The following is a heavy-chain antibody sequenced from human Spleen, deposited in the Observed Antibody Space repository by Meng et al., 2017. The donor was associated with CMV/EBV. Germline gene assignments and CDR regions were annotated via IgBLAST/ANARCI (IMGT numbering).Heavy chain of an antibody. CDR3: ARAGVGFWSGYYTGFDY. CDR1: GGSLSEFY. Sequence: SETLSLTCTISGGSLSEFYWSWIRQPPEKGLEWIGYISYSGSTHYNSSLNSRVTMSIDTSKNQFSLKLTSVTAVDTAVYYCARAGVGFWSGYYTGFDYWGQGTLVTVSS. D-gene: IGHD3-3*01. CDR2: ISYSGST. J-gene: IGHJ4*02. V-gene: IGHV4-59*01.